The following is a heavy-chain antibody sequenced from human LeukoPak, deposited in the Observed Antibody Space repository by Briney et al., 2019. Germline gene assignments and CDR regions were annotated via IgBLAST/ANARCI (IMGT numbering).Heavy chain of an antibody. CDR2: ISSSSSYI. CDR1: GFTFSSYS. D-gene: IGHD4-17*01. CDR3: AGWTDGEGAFDI. J-gene: IGHJ3*02. V-gene: IGHV3-21*01. Sequence: GGSLGLSCAASGFTFSSYSMNWVRQAPGKGLEWVSSISSSSSYIYYADSVKGRFTISRDNAKNSLYLQMNSLRAEDTAVYYCAGWTDGEGAFDIWGQGTVVTVSS.